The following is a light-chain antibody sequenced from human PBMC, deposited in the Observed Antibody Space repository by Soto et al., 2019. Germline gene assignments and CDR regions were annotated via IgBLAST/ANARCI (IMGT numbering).Light chain of an antibody. J-gene: IGKJ5*01. V-gene: IGKV1-5*03. CDR3: QQYNSYPIT. CDR1: ESISSW. Sequence: DIQMTQSPSTLSASVGDRVTITCRASESISSWLAWYQQKPGKAPKLLIYKASSLESGVPSWFSGSGSGTEFTLTISSLQPDYFATYYCQQYNSYPITFGQGTRLEIK. CDR2: KAS.